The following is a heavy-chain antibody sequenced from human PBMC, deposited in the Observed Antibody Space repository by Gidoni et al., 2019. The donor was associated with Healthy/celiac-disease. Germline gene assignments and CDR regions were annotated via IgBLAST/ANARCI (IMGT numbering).Heavy chain of an antibody. Sequence: QVQLVQSGAEVKKPGASVKVSCKASGYTFTGHYMHWVRQAPGQGLEWLGWINPNSGGTNYAQKFQGWVTMTRDTSISTAYMELSRLRSDDTAVYYCARGFSQYMVRGVMYYYYYGMDVWGQGTTVTVSS. J-gene: IGHJ6*02. D-gene: IGHD3-10*01. CDR3: ARGFSQYMVRGVMYYYYYGMDV. CDR2: INPNSGGT. V-gene: IGHV1-2*04. CDR1: GYTFTGHY.